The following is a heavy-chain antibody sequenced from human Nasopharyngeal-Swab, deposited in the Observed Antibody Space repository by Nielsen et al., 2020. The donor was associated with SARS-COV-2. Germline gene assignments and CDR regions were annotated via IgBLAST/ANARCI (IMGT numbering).Heavy chain of an antibody. CDR3: AKSPGEDAFDI. V-gene: IGHV3-9*01. CDR2: ISWNSGSI. Sequence: SLKISCAASGFTFDDYAMHWVRQAPGKGLEWVSGISWNSGSIGYADSVKGRFTISRDNAKNSLYLQMNSLRAEDTALHYCAKSPGEDAFDIWGQGTMVTVSS. D-gene: IGHD2-21*01. J-gene: IGHJ3*02. CDR1: GFTFDDYA.